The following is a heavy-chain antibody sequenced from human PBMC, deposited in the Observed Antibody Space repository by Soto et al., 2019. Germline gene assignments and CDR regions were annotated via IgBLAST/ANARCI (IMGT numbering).Heavy chain of an antibody. CDR1: GGTFSSYT. CDR3: ARGEDSSSWYAGY. J-gene: IGHJ4*02. V-gene: IGHV1-69*02. D-gene: IGHD6-13*01. CDR2: IIPILGIA. Sequence: SVKVSCKASGGTFSSYTISWVRQAPGQGLEWMGRIIPILGIANYTQKFQGRVTITADKSTSTAYMELSSLRSGDTAVYYCARGEDSSSWYAGYWGQGTLVTVSS.